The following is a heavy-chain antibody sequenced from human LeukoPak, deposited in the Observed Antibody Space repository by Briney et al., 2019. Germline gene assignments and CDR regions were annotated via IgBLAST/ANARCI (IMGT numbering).Heavy chain of an antibody. J-gene: IGHJ4*02. CDR2: ISSSSSYI. CDR1: GFTFSSYS. V-gene: IGHV3-21*01. CDR3: ARISYGGNHFDY. D-gene: IGHD4-23*01. Sequence: PGGSLRLSCAASGFTFSSYSMNWVHQAPGKGLEWVSSISSSSSYIYYADSVKGRFTISRDNAKNSLYLQMNSLRAEDTAVYYCARISYGGNHFDYWGQGTLVTVSS.